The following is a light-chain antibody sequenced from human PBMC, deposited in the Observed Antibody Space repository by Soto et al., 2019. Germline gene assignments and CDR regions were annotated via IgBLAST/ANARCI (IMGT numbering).Light chain of an antibody. CDR1: QSLLHSDGRNY. Sequence: IVMTQSPLSLTVTPGEPASISCRSSQSLLHSDGRNYLDWYLQKPGQSPQLLISLGSTRSSGAPDRFSGSGSGTDFTLRISGVEAEDAGVYYCMQALQTPPWTFGQGTKVDIK. V-gene: IGKV2-28*01. CDR2: LGS. CDR3: MQALQTPPWT. J-gene: IGKJ1*01.